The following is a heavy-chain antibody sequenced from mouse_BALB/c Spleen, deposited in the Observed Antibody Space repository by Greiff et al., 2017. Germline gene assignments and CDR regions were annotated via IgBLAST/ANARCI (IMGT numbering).Heavy chain of an antibody. V-gene: IGHV2-9-2*01. CDR1: GFSLTSYD. D-gene: IGHD2-14*01. CDR3: VRDQGNAMDY. CDR2: IWTGGGT. J-gene: IGHJ4*01. Sequence: VKLMESGPGLVAPSQSLSITCTVSGFSLTSYDISWIRQPPGKGLEWLGVIWTGGGTNYNSAFMSRLSISKDNSKSQVFLKMNSLQTDDTAIYYCVRDQGNAMDYWGQGTSVTVSS.